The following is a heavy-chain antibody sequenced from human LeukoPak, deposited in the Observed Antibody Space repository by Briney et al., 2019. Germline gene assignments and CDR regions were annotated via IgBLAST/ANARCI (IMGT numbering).Heavy chain of an antibody. D-gene: IGHD3-22*01. CDR1: GGSISSSSYY. V-gene: IGHV3-53*01. J-gene: IGHJ3*02. CDR3: AKPWYYYDSSGYYRDAFDI. CDR2: IYSGGST. Sequence: PSETLSLTCTVSGGSISSSSYYWGWVRQAPGKGLEWVSVIYSGGSTYYADSVKGRFTISRDNSKNTLYLQMNSLRAEDTAVYYCAKPWYYYDSSGYYRDAFDIWGQGTMVTVSS.